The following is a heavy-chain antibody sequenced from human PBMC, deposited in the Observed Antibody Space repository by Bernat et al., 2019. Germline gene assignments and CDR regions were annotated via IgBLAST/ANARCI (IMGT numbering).Heavy chain of an antibody. CDR2: ISAYNDNT. D-gene: IGHD3-10*01. J-gene: IGHJ6*02. CDR3: ARALAITMVRGVSYYYYGMDV. Sequence: QVQLVQSGAEVKKPGASVKVSCKASGYTFTSYGISWVRQAPGQGLEWMGWISAYNDNTNYAQKLQGRVTMTTDTSTSTAYMELRSLRSDDTAVYYCARALAITMVRGVSYYYYGMDVWGQGTTVTVSS. V-gene: IGHV1-18*01. CDR1: GYTFTSYG.